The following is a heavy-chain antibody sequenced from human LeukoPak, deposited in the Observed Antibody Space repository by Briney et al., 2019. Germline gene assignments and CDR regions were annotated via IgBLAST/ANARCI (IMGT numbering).Heavy chain of an antibody. J-gene: IGHJ4*02. CDR1: GYTVTTCG. V-gene: IGHV1-18*03. D-gene: IGHD3-22*01. CDR2: SNNSKGDT. CDR3: ARVKDSSGYSGLFDY. Sequence: ASETVSCKASGYTVTTCGIRWVRQAPGKGLEWVGWSNNSKGDTNYAQMFQGRVTVTTDKSTSTAYLELRSLRLDAMAVYYCARVKDSSGYSGLFDYWGQETLVTVSS.